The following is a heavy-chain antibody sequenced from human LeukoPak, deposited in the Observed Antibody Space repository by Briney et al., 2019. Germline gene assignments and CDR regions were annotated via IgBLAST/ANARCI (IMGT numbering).Heavy chain of an antibody. V-gene: IGHV3-23*01. J-gene: IGHJ4*02. D-gene: IGHD3-22*01. CDR2: ISGSGGST. Sequence: GGSLRLSCAASGFTFSSYAMSWVRQAPGKGLEWVSAISGSGGSTYYADSVKGRFTISRDNSKNTLYLQMNSLRAEDTAVYYCATGATYYYDSSGYYLDYWGQGTLVTVSS. CDR1: GFTFSSYA. CDR3: ATGATYYYDSSGYYLDY.